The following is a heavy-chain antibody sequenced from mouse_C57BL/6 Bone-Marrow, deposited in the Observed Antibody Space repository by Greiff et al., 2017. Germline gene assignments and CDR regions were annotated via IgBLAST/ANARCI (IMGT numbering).Heavy chain of an antibody. Sequence: VQLQQSGAELVRPGASVKLSCTASGFNIKDYYMHWVKQRPEQGLEWIGRIDPEDGDTEYAPKFQGKATMTADTSSNTAYLQRSSLTSEDTAVYYCTSYYGSSPYWYFDVWGTGTTVTVSS. CDR2: IDPEDGDT. J-gene: IGHJ1*03. CDR1: GFNIKDYY. D-gene: IGHD1-1*01. CDR3: TSYYGSSPYWYFDV. V-gene: IGHV14-1*01.